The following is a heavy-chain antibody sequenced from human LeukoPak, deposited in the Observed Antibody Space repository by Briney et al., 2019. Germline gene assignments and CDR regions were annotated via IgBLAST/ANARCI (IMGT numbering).Heavy chain of an antibody. CDR3: ARESDSKWAFDI. CDR1: GFTFSSYW. D-gene: IGHD1-26*01. V-gene: IGHV3-7*01. J-gene: IGHJ3*02. CDR2: IKEDGSEK. Sequence: SGGSLRLSCAASGFTFSSYWMTWVRQAPGKGLEWVANIKEDGSEKYYVDSVKGRFTISRDNAKNSLYLQMNSLRAEDTAVYYCARESDSKWAFDIWGQGTMATVSS.